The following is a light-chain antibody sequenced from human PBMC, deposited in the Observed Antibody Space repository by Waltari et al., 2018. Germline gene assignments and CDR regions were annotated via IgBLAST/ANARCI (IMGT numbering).Light chain of an antibody. Sequence: SYELTQPPSVSVSPGQTATLPRSATKLEDKYGCWYQQKPGQSPVLVMYQDSKRPSGIPERFSGSNSGDTATLTNSGSQTLDEADYFGQTWDTTTVVGSGTRVTVL. J-gene: IGLJ1*01. CDR1: KLEDKY. V-gene: IGLV3-1*01. CDR2: QDS. CDR3: QTWDTTTV.